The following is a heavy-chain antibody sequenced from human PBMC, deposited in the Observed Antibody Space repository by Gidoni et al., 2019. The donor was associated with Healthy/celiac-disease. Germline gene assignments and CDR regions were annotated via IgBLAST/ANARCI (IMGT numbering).Heavy chain of an antibody. J-gene: IGHJ4*02. V-gene: IGHV3-7*01. CDR1: GFTFSSYW. Sequence: EVQLVESEGGLVQPGGSLRLSCAASGFTFSSYWMSWVRQAPGKGLEWVANIKQDGSEKYYVDSVKGRFTISRDNAKNSLYLQMNSLRAEDTAVYYCAGYCSSTSCLVETDYWGQGTLVTVSS. CDR2: IKQDGSEK. D-gene: IGHD2-2*01. CDR3: AGYCSSTSCLVETDY.